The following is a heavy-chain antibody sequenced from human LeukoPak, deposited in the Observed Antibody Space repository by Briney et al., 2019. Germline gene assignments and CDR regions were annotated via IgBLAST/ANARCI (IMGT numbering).Heavy chain of an antibody. V-gene: IGHV5-51*01. D-gene: IGHD3-22*01. CDR3: ASSSGSGYRYDAFDI. J-gene: IGHJ3*02. CDR1: GYSFTSYW. CDR2: IYPGDSDT. Sequence: GESLKISCKGSGYSFTSYWIGWVRQMPGKGLEWMGIIYPGDSDTRYSPSFQGQVTISADKSISTAYLQWSSLKASDTAMYYCASSSGSGYRYDAFDIWGQGTMVTVSS.